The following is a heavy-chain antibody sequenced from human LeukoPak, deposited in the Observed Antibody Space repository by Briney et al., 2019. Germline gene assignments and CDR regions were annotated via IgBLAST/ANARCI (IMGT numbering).Heavy chain of an antibody. CDR2: IIPIFGTA. D-gene: IGHD2-15*01. Sequence: SVKVSCKASGGTFSSYAISWVRQAPGQGLEWMGGIIPIFGTANYAQRFQGRVTITADESTSTAYMELSSLRSEDTAVYYCAVYCSGGSCYSGTDSSFDYWGQGTLVTVSS. J-gene: IGHJ4*02. CDR3: AVYCSGGSCYSGTDSSFDY. V-gene: IGHV1-69*13. CDR1: GGTFSSYA.